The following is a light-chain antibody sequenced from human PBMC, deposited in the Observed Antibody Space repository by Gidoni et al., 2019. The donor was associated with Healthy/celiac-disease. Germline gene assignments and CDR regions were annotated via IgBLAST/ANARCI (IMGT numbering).Light chain of an antibody. CDR2: GAS. CDR3: QQYNNWPPWT. CDR1: QSVSSN. V-gene: IGKV3-15*01. Sequence: ERVMTQSPATLSVSPGERATLSCRASQSVSSNLAWYQQKPGQAPRLLIYGASTRATGIPARFSGSGSGTEFTLTISSLQYEDFAVYYCQQYNNWPPWTFGQGTKVEIK. J-gene: IGKJ1*01.